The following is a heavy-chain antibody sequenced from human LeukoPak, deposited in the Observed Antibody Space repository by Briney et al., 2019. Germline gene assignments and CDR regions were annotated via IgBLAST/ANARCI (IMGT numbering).Heavy chain of an antibody. CDR1: GYTFTSYG. J-gene: IGHJ4*02. V-gene: IGHV1-18*01. D-gene: IGHD2-21*02. CDR3: ARDQRKCGGDCYQTGLIDY. CDR2: INAHNGNT. Sequence: GASVKVSCKASGYTFTSYGISWVRQAPAQRLEWMDWINAHNGNTNYAQKLQGRVTMTTDTSPSTGYTELRRLRSDDTAVYYCARDQRKCGGDCYQTGLIDYWGQGTLVTVSS.